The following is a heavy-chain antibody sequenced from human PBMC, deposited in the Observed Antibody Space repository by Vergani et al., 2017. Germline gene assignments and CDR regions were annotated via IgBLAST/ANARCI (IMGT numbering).Heavy chain of an antibody. V-gene: IGHV5-51*03. D-gene: IGHD5-18*01. J-gene: IGHJ4*02. Sequence: EVQLVQSGAEVKKPGESLKISCQGSGYSITNYWIAWVRQRPGKGLEWMGIIYAGDSDVRYSPSFQGQVTMSVDKSLSTAYLQWSSLKASDTAMYYCARGYIFDYWGQGTLVTVSS. CDR1: GYSITNYW. CDR3: ARGYIFDY. CDR2: IYAGDSDV.